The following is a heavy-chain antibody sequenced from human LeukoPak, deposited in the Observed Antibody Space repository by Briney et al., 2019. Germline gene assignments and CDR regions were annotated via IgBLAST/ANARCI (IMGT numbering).Heavy chain of an antibody. CDR3: ARVRNFWSGKGFDP. D-gene: IGHD3-3*01. J-gene: IGHJ5*02. CDR2: INPNSGGT. CDR1: GYTFTGYY. Sequence: ASVKVSCKASGYTFTGYYMHWVRQAPGQGLEWMGWINPNSGGTNYAQKFQGRVTMTRNTSISTAYMELSSLRSEDTAVYYCARVRNFWSGKGFDPWGQGTLVTVSS. V-gene: IGHV1-2*02.